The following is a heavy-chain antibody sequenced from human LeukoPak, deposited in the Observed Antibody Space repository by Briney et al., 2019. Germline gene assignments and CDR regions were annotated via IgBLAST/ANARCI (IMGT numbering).Heavy chain of an antibody. V-gene: IGHV1-2*02. CDR2: INPNSGGT. J-gene: IGHJ4*02. CDR1: GYTFTGYY. Sequence: GASVKVSCKASGYTFTGYYMHWARQAPGQGLEWMGWINPNSGGTNYAQKFQGRVTTTRDTSISTAYMELSRLRSDDTAVYYCARVGTRGYSYGYDYWGQGTLVTVSS. D-gene: IGHD5-18*01. CDR3: ARVGTRGYSYGYDY.